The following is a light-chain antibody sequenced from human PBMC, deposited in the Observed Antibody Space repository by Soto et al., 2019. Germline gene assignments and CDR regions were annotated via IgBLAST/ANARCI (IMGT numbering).Light chain of an antibody. CDR1: QSASSY. CDR3: QERSNWPPGGT. CDR2: DAS. J-gene: IGKJ2*01. V-gene: IGKV3-11*01. Sequence: EIVLTQSPATLPLSPGERATISCRASQSASSYLAWYQQKPGQAPRLLIYDASNRATGVPARFSGSGSGTDFTLTISSLEPEDFAVYYCQERSNWPPGGTFGQGTKLEIK.